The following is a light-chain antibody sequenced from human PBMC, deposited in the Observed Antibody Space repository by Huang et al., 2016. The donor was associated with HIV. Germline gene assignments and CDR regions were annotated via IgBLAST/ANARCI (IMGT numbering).Light chain of an antibody. CDR2: GAS. CDR3: QQYYNWPLT. V-gene: IGKV3-15*01. CDR1: QGVSSK. Sequence: EIVMTQSPATLSVSPGERATLSCRASQGVSSKLAWYQQKPGQTPRLRIYGASTRATDIPARFSGSGAGTDFTLTISSLQSEDFAVYYCQQYYNWPLTFGQGTKVDIK. J-gene: IGKJ1*01.